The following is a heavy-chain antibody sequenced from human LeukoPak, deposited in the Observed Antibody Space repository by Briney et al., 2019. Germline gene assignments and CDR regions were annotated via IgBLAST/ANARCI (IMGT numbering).Heavy chain of an antibody. Sequence: ASVKVSCKASGYTFTNYGISWVRHAPGQGPEWMGWISTYNGHTNNAQKFQGRVTMTTDTSTSTAYMELRSLRSDDTAVYYCARDPFGDYSSGQGIFDSWGQGTLVIVSS. V-gene: IGHV1-18*01. CDR3: ARDPFGDYSSGQGIFDS. CDR2: ISTYNGHT. J-gene: IGHJ4*02. D-gene: IGHD4-11*01. CDR1: GYTFTNYG.